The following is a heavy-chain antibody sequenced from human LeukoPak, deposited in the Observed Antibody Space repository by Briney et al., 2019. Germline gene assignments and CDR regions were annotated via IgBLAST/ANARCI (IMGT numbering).Heavy chain of an antibody. J-gene: IGHJ4*02. D-gene: IGHD6-19*01. CDR2: IYNSGST. Sequence: SGTLSLTCTVSGGSISSYYWSWIRQPPGKGLEWIGYIYNSGSTNYSPSLKSRVTISVDTSKNQFSLKLSSVTAADTAVYYCARFKRAGGWSYFDHWGQGTLVTVSS. V-gene: IGHV4-59*01. CDR1: GGSISSYY. CDR3: ARFKRAGGWSYFDH.